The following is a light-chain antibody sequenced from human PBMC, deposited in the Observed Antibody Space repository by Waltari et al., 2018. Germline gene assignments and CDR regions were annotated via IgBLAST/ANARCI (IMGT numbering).Light chain of an antibody. CDR2: DVT. CDR3: SSYTTSSTVYV. CDR1: SSDVGTYDY. V-gene: IGLV2-14*03. Sequence: QSALTQPASVSGSPGQSITISCTGTSSDVGTYDYVSWYQQHPGKAPKLMIYDVTKRPSGIAKRFSGSKSGNTASLTISGLQAEDEADYYCSSYTTSSTVYVFGTGTKVTGL. J-gene: IGLJ1*01.